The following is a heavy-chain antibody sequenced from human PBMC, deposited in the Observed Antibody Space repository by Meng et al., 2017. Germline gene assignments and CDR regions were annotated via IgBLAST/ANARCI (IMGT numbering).Heavy chain of an antibody. V-gene: IGHV1-69*06. D-gene: IGHD1-26*01. CDR1: GCTFSSYA. J-gene: IGHJ3*02. Sequence: SSVTVSCQASGCTFSSYAISWVRQAPGQGLEGMGGIIPSFGKANYAQKFQGRVTITADKSTSTIYMALSSLRSDDTAVYYCARGVIQGGWDLLCYAFDIWGQGTMVTVSS. CDR3: ARGVIQGGWDLLCYAFDI. CDR2: IIPSFGKA.